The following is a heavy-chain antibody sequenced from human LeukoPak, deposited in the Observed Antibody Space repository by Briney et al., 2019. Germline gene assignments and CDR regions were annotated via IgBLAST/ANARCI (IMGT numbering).Heavy chain of an antibody. Sequence: ASVKVSCKASGYAFTSYDINWVRQATGQGLEWMGWMNPNSGNTGYAQKFQGRVTITRNTSISTAYMELSSLRSEDTAVYYCARQPTGTTYSFWTEFDYWGQGTLVTVSS. CDR3: ARQPTGTTYSFWTEFDY. J-gene: IGHJ4*02. D-gene: IGHD1-1*01. CDR1: GYAFTSYD. CDR2: MNPNSGNT. V-gene: IGHV1-8*03.